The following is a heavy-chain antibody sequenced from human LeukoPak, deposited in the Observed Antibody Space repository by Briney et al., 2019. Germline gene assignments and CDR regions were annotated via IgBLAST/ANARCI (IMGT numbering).Heavy chain of an antibody. CDR2: IYYSGST. V-gene: IGHV4-59*01. J-gene: IGHJ4*02. CDR3: ARKAYDSSGYYDY. CDR1: GGSISSYY. D-gene: IGHD3-22*01. Sequence: SQTLSLTCTVSGGSISSYYWSWIRQPPGKGLEWIGYIYYSGSTNYNPSLKSRVTISVDTSKNQFSLKLSSVTAADTAVYYCARKAYDSSGYYDYWGQGTLVTVSS.